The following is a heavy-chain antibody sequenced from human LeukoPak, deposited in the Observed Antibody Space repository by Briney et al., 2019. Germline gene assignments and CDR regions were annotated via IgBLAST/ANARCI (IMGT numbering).Heavy chain of an antibody. V-gene: IGHV3-7*05. CDR2: IREDGSEK. CDR3: ATDRREEPSNYDRNRFAY. Sequence: GGSLRLSCAASGFSFSTYWMSWVRQAPGKGLEWVANIREDGSEKNYVDSVKGRFTISRENAKNSLYLQMDNLRAEDTAVFYCATDRREEPSNYDRNRFAYWGQGTLVTVSS. D-gene: IGHD3-22*01. J-gene: IGHJ4*02. CDR1: GFSFSTYW.